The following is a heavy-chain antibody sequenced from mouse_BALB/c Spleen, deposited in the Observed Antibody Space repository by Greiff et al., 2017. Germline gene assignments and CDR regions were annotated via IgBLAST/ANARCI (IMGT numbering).Heavy chain of an antibody. J-gene: IGHJ1*01. CDR1: GYSITSDYA. V-gene: IGHV3-2*02. CDR2: ISYSGST. Sequence: EVQLQESGPGLVKPSQSLSLTCTVTGYSITSDYAWNWIRQFPGNKLEWMGYISYSGSTGYTPSLKSRISITRDTSKNQFFLQLNSVTTEDTATYYCARGVLRLGWYFDVWGAGTTVTVSA. D-gene: IGHD1-2*01. CDR3: ARGVLRLGWYFDV.